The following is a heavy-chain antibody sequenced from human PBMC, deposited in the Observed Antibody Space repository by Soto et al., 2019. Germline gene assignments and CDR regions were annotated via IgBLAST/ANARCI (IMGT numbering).Heavy chain of an antibody. CDR3: ARGRVGATNFRDFDY. Sequence: PGGSLRLSCAASGFTFSSYEMNWVRQAPGKGLEWVSYISSSGSTIYYADSVKGRFTISRDNAKNSLYLQMNSLRAEDTAVYYCARGRVGATNFRDFDYWGQGTLVTVS. V-gene: IGHV3-48*03. J-gene: IGHJ4*02. D-gene: IGHD1-26*01. CDR1: GFTFSSYE. CDR2: ISSSGSTI.